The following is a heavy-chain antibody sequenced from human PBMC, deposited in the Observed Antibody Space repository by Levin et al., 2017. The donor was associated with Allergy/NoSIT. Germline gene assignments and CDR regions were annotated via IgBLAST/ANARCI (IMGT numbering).Heavy chain of an antibody. CDR3: ARGFPQGYCSGGNCSPFDY. Sequence: PGGSLRLSCAASGFTFSSYGLHWVRQAPGKGLEWVAVISYDGSNKYYADSAKGRFTISKDNSKNTLYLQMNSLRAEDTAVYYCARGFPQGYCSGGNCSPFDYWGQGTLVTVSS. D-gene: IGHD2-15*01. J-gene: IGHJ4*02. CDR1: GFTFSSYG. CDR2: ISYDGSNK. V-gene: IGHV3-30-3*01.